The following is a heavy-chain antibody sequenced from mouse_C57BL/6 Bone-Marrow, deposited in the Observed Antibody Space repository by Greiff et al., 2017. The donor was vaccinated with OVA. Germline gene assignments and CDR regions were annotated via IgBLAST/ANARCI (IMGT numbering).Heavy chain of an antibody. CDR1: GFTFSSYG. J-gene: IGHJ3*01. CDR2: ISSGGSYT. Sequence: EVTLVESGGDLVKPGGSLKLSCAASGFTFSSYGMSWVRQTPDKRLEWVATISSGGSYTYYPDSVKGRFTISRDNAKNTLYLQMSSLKSEDTAMYYCARHHYGAWFAYWGQGTLVTVSA. D-gene: IGHD1-1*01. CDR3: ARHHYGAWFAY. V-gene: IGHV5-6*01.